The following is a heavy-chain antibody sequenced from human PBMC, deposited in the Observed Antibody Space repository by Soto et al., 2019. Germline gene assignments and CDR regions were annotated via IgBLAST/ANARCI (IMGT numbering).Heavy chain of an antibody. CDR3: AKDGADSGTYYFDY. V-gene: IGHV3-30*18. D-gene: IGHD1-26*01. CDR1: NFTFSNYG. Sequence: QVQLVESGGGVVQPGRSLRLSCAASNFTFSNYGMHWVRQAPGKGLEWVALISNDGSNKYYTDAVKVRFTISRDNSRNTLSLQMNSLRADDTAVYYCAKDGADSGTYYFDYWGQGTLITVSS. CDR2: ISNDGSNK. J-gene: IGHJ4*02.